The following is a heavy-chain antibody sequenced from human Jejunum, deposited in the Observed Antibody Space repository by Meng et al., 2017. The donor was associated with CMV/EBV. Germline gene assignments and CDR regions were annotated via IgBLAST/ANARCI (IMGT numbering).Heavy chain of an antibody. Sequence: VSDNYMVWVRQVAGTGLQWVSTLYTGGSAHYAPSVKGRFTISRDNSNNTLYLQMNGLRAEDTAKYYCAKATDIVVVVAAYGLDVWGQGTTVTVSS. CDR3: AKATDIVVVVAAYGLDV. J-gene: IGHJ6*02. V-gene: IGHV3-53*01. D-gene: IGHD2-15*01. CDR1: VSDNY. CDR2: LYTGGSA.